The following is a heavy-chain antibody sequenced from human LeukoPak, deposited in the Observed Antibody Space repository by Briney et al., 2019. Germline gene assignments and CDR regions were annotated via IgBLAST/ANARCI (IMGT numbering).Heavy chain of an antibody. CDR1: GFTFDDYA. V-gene: IGHV3-9*01. Sequence: GGSLRLSCAASGFTFDDYAMHWVRQAPGKGLEWVSGISWNSGSIGYADSVKGRFTISRDNAKNSLYLQMNSLRAEDTALYYCAAGAAADYWGQGTLVTVSS. CDR2: ISWNSGSI. CDR3: AAGAAADY. J-gene: IGHJ4*02. D-gene: IGHD6-13*01.